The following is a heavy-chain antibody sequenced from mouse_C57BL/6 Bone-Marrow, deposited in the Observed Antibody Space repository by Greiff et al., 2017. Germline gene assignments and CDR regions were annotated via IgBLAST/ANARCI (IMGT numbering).Heavy chain of an antibody. CDR2: GQGLEWIG. V-gene: IGHV1-87*01. J-gene: IGHJ1*03. CDR1: YTFSSRVH. Sequence: QVQLQQSGPELVRPWASVKISCQAFYTFSSRVHFAIRDTNYWMQWVKQRPGQGLEWIGAIYPGNGDTCSIQKFKGKATLTADQSSSTAYIHLITQTYEDSEVYDGAGGEPRRYFDDWGTGTTVTVSS. CDR3: YEDSEVYDGAGGEPRRYFDD.